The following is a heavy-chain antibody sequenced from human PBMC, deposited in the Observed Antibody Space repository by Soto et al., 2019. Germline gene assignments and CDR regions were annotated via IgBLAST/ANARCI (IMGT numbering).Heavy chain of an antibody. CDR3: ARGGHEASTVTTIGYYYYGMDV. J-gene: IGHJ6*02. CDR2: INAGNGNT. V-gene: IGHV1-3*01. CDR1: GYTFTSYA. D-gene: IGHD4-17*01. Sequence: ASVKVSCKASGYTFTSYAMHWVRQAPGQRLEWMGWINAGNGNTKYSQKFQGRVTITRDTSASTAYMELSSLRSEDTAVYYCARGGHEASTVTTIGYYYYGMDVWGQGTTVTV.